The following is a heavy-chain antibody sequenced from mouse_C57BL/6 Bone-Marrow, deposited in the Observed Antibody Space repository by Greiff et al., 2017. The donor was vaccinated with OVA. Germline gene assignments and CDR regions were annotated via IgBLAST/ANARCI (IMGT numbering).Heavy chain of an antibody. CDR1: GYTFTSYW. CDR2: IYPGSGST. D-gene: IGHD1-1*01. V-gene: IGHV1-55*01. CDR3: ARWRYDTTVGDY. Sequence: QVQLKQPGAELVKPGASVKMSCKASGYTFTSYWITWVKQRPGQGLEWIGDIYPGSGSTNYNEKFKSKATLTVDTSSSTAYMQLSSLPSEDAAVYYCARWRYDTTVGDYWGQGTTLTVSS. J-gene: IGHJ2*01.